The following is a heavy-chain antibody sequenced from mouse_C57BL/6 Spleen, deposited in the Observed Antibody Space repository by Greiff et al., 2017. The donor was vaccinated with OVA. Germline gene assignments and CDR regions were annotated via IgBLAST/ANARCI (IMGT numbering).Heavy chain of an antibody. Sequence: QVHVKQSGAELVKPGASVKMSCKASGYTFTTYPIEWMKQNHGKSLEWIGNFHPYNDDTKYNEKFKGKATLTVEKSSSTVYLELSRLTSDDSAVYYCAVITTVSAGFAYWGQGTLVTVSA. D-gene: IGHD1-1*01. CDR3: AVITTVSAGFAY. J-gene: IGHJ3*01. V-gene: IGHV1-47*01. CDR2: FHPYNDDT. CDR1: GYTFTTYP.